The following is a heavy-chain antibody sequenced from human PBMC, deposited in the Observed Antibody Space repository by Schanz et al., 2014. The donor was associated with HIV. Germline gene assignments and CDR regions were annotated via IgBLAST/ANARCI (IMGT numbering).Heavy chain of an antibody. CDR2: ITYDGRKK. Sequence: QVQLVESGGGVVQPGRSLRLSCAASGFTFDSYGIHWVRQAPGKGLEWVAVITYDGRKKKLADSVKGRFTISRDNSKNTLYLQMKSLRPEDTAVYYCAKDRNHYDSRYRGKGNYYYYYGMDVWGQGTTVTVSS. V-gene: IGHV3-30*18. CDR3: AKDRNHYDSRYRGKGNYYYYYGMDV. J-gene: IGHJ6*02. CDR1: GFTFDSYG. D-gene: IGHD3-22*01.